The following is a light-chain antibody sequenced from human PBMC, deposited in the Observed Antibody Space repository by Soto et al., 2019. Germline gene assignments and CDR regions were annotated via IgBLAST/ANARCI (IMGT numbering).Light chain of an antibody. J-gene: IGKJ3*01. Sequence: EIVLTQSSGTLSLSPGERATLSCRASQSVSSNYLAWYQQKPGQAPRLLIYAASSRATGIPDRFSGSGSGTDFTLTISRLEPEDFAVYYCQQYGSSPWLTFGPGTKVDIK. V-gene: IGKV3-20*01. CDR1: QSVSSNY. CDR3: QQYGSSPWLT. CDR2: AAS.